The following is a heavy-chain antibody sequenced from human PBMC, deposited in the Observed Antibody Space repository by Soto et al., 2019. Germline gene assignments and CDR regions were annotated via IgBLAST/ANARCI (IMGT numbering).Heavy chain of an antibody. CDR1: GFTFNIYA. CDR3: ATVARYDDFDV. J-gene: IGHJ3*01. V-gene: IGHV3-23*01. Sequence: GGSLRLSCEASGFTFNIYAMTWVRQAPGKGLEWVSNIGSTGTTTYYADSVKGRFAISRDNSKSTLDLQMNSLRAEDTAVYYCATVARYDDFDVWGQGTMVTFSS. CDR2: IGSTGTTT. D-gene: IGHD3-9*01.